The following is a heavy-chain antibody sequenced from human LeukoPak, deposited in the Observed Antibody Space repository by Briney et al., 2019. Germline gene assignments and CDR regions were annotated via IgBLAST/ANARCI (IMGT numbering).Heavy chain of an antibody. CDR3: ARERTFISIAAAGTVFDY. J-gene: IGHJ4*02. V-gene: IGHV3-21*01. CDR2: ISSSSSYI. D-gene: IGHD6-13*01. CDR1: GFTFSSYS. Sequence: PGGSLRLSCAASGFTFSSYSMNWVRQAPGKGLEWVSSISSSSSYIYYADSVKGRFTISRDNAKNSLYLQMNSLRAEDTAVYYCARERTFISIAAAGTVFDYWGQGTLVTVSS.